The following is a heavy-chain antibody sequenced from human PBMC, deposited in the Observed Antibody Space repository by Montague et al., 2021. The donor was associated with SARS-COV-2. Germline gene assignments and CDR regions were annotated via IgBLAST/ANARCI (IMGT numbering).Heavy chain of an antibody. Sequence: SDTLSLTCAVYGGSFSGYYWSWIRQPPGKGLEWIGEINHSGSTNYNPSLKSRVTISVDTSKNQFSLKLSSVTAADTAVYYCARGSRHWLVRPPHYYYFDYWGQGTLVTVSS. V-gene: IGHV4-34*01. CDR3: ARGSRHWLVRPPHYYYFDY. CDR1: GGSFSGYY. D-gene: IGHD6-19*01. CDR2: INHSGST. J-gene: IGHJ4*02.